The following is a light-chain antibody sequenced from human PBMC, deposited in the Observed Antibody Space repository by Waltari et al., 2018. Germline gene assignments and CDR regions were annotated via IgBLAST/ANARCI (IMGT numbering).Light chain of an antibody. Sequence: DIQMTQSPSSLSASVGDRVTITCRASQSISSYLNWYQQKPGKAPKLLIYAASSLQSGVPSRFSGSGSGTDFTLTINSLQPEDFATYYCQQSYSNRWTFGQGTKVEIK. V-gene: IGKV1-39*01. J-gene: IGKJ1*01. CDR2: AAS. CDR1: QSISSY. CDR3: QQSYSNRWT.